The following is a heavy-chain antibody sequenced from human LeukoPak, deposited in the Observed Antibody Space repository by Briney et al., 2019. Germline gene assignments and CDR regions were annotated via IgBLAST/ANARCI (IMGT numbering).Heavy chain of an antibody. CDR3: AKERGNNGGNTNGYFDL. CDR2: ISDSGGTT. V-gene: IGHV3-23*01. D-gene: IGHD4-23*01. Sequence: PGGSLRLSCAPSGFTFSSFAMSWVRRAPGKGLEWVSVISDSGGTTYSADSVKGRFTISRDNSKNTLYLQMISLRAEDTAAYYCAKERGNNGGNTNGYFDLWGQGTLVTVSS. CDR1: GFTFSSFA. J-gene: IGHJ4*02.